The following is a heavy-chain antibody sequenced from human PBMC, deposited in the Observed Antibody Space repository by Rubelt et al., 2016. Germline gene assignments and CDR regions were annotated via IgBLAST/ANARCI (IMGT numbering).Heavy chain of an antibody. Sequence: QVQLQQWGAGLLKPSETLSLTCAVYGGSFSGYYWSWIRQPPGKGLEWIGEINHSGSTNYNPSLKSQVTIAGDTSKNQFSLKLSSVNAADTAVYYCARGRMGFHYYYYGMDVWGQGTTVTVSS. D-gene: IGHD1-26*01. J-gene: IGHJ6*02. CDR2: INHSGST. V-gene: IGHV4-34*01. CDR1: GGSFSGYY. CDR3: ARGRMGFHYYYYGMDV.